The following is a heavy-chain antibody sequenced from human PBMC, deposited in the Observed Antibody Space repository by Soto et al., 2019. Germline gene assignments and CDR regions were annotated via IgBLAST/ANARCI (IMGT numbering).Heavy chain of an antibody. V-gene: IGHV3-23*01. CDR3: AKPWRGYCSSTSCQGSWFDP. Sequence: PGGSLRLSCAASGFTFSSYAMSWVRQAPGKGLEWVSAISGSGGSTYYADSVKGRFTISRDNSKNTLYLQMNSLRAEDTAVYYCAKPWRGYCSSTSCQGSWFDPWGQGTLVTVSS. D-gene: IGHD2-2*01. CDR2: ISGSGGST. CDR1: GFTFSSYA. J-gene: IGHJ5*02.